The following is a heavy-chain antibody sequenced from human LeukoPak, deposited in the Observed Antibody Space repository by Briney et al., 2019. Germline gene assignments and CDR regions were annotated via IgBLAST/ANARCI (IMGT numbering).Heavy chain of an antibody. CDR2: INPSGGST. D-gene: IGHD3-3*01. V-gene: IGHV1-46*01. J-gene: IGHJ3*02. CDR3: TRVQDFWIGNDAFDI. CDR1: GYTFTSYY. Sequence: GASVKVSCKASGYTFTSYYMHWVRQAPGQGLEWVGIINPSGGSTSYAQKFQGRVNMSTDASTNTVYMELSRQRTGDTAVYYCTRVQDFWIGNDAFDIWGQGTMVTVSS.